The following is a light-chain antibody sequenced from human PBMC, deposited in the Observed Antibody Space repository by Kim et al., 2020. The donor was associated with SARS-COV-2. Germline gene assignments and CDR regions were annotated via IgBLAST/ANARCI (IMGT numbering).Light chain of an antibody. CDR3: QQYSSYPRT. CDR1: QSISSW. J-gene: IGKJ1*01. Sequence: DIQMTQSPSTRSASVGDRVTITCRASQSISSWLAWYQQKPGKAPKLLIYRASRLENGVTSRFSGSGSGTEFTLTISSLQPDDFATYYCQQYSSYPRTFGKGTKVDI. CDR2: RAS. V-gene: IGKV1-5*03.